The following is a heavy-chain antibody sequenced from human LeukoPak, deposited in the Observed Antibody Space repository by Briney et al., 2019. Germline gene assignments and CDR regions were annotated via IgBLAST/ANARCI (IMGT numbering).Heavy chain of an antibody. CDR1: GGSISSSAPY. V-gene: IGHV4-39*07. Sequence: SETLSLTCTVSGGSISSSAPYWGWIRQPPGKGLEWIGSISYSGTTYYNPSLKSRVTISVDTSKNQLSLKLSSVTAADTAVYYCARDPDFWSGYYYFDYWGQGILVTVSS. J-gene: IGHJ4*02. CDR2: ISYSGTT. CDR3: ARDPDFWSGYYYFDY. D-gene: IGHD3-3*01.